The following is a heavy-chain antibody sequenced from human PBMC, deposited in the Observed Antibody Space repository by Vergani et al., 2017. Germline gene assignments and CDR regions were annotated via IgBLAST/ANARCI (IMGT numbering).Heavy chain of an antibody. Sequence: QVQLVQSGAEVKKPGASVKVSCKASGYTFTGYYMHWVRKAPGQGLEWMGWINPNSGGTNYAQKFPGRVTMTRDTSISTAYMELSRLRSDDPAVYYCAGAGLDMVRGVSKDDYYYYYYGMDVWGQGTTVTVSS. CDR2: INPNSGGT. J-gene: IGHJ6*02. CDR3: AGAGLDMVRGVSKDDYYYYYYGMDV. CDR1: GYTFTGYY. D-gene: IGHD3-10*01. V-gene: IGHV1-2*02.